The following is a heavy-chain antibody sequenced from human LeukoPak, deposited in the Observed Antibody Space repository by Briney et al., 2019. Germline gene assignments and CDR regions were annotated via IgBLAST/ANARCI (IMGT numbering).Heavy chain of an antibody. D-gene: IGHD6-13*01. CDR3: ARGGLAIAAAAFGS. Sequence: PSETLSLTCAVYGGSFSGYYWSWIRQPPGKGLEWIGEINHSGSTNYNPSLKSRVTISVDTSKNQFSLKLSSVTAADTAVYYCARGGLAIAAAAFGSWGLGTLVTVSS. CDR1: GGSFSGYY. J-gene: IGHJ5*02. CDR2: INHSGST. V-gene: IGHV4-34*01.